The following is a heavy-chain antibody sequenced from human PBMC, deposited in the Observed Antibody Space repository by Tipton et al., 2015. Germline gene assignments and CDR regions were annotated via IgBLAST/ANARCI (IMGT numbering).Heavy chain of an antibody. CDR1: GGSFSGYY. V-gene: IGHV4-34*01. D-gene: IGHD4-23*01. J-gene: IGHJ4*02. CDR2: ISHSGNT. CDR3: ARARGRHGGLFDS. Sequence: TLSLTCAVYGGSFSGYYWGWIRQPPGKGLEWIGSISHSGNTYYNPSLKSRVTMSRDTSKNQFSLKLTSVTASDTAVYYCARARGRHGGLFDSWGQGILVTVSS.